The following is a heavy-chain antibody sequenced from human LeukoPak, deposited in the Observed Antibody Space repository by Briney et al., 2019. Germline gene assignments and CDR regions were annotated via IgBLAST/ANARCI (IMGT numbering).Heavy chain of an antibody. CDR2: ISQSGDGT. CDR3: AKVFGNYYFDY. D-gene: IGHD1-7*01. CDR1: GFTFSDFA. J-gene: IGHJ4*02. V-gene: IGHV3-23*01. Sequence: GGSLRLSCATSGFTFSDFAMRWVRQAPGKGLEWVSAISQSGDGTYYADSVKGRFTISRDNSKSTLYLQMSSLRVEDTAIYYCAKVFGNYYFDYWGQGTLVTVSS.